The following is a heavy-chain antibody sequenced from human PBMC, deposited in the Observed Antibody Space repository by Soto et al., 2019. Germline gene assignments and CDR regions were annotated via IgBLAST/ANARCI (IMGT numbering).Heavy chain of an antibody. V-gene: IGHV3-23*01. CDR3: AIILTGYYSPFDY. CDR2: ISGSGDTT. J-gene: IGHJ4*02. CDR1: GFTFGSYA. Sequence: EVQLLESGGGLVQPGGSLRLSCAGSGFTFGSYAMTWARQAPGKGLEWVSSISGSGDTTYYADSVRGRFIISTDNSKNTLCVQMNSLRAEDTAVYYCAIILTGYYSPFDYWGQGTLVTVSS. D-gene: IGHD3-9*01.